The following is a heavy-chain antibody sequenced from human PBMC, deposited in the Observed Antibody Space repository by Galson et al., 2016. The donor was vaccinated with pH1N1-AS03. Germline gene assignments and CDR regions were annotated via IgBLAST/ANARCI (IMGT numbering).Heavy chain of an antibody. J-gene: IGHJ5*02. CDR2: IYYRGNT. Sequence: ETLSLTCTVSGDSMNNHNYYWGWVRQPPGKGLECIGKIYYRGNTYYSPSLKSRVTISADTSKNQFSLRLSSVTAADTGIYYCARQTKGYCGGGDCWGWFDPWGQGTLVIVSS. CDR1: GDSMNNHNYY. CDR3: ARQTKGYCGGGDCWGWFDP. V-gene: IGHV4-39*07. D-gene: IGHD2-15*01.